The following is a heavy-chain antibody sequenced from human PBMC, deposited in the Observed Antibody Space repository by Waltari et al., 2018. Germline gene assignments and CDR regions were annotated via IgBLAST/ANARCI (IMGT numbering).Heavy chain of an antibody. D-gene: IGHD3-9*01. V-gene: IGHV3-30*03. Sequence: VQLVESGGGVVEPGRSLRLPCAASGFIFRYHGLHWVRQAPGKGLEWVASISYDGYNKYYGDSVKGRFTISRDNSAKTLHLQMSSLTTEDTAVYYCARDRWLQSRGYFDYWGQETQVTVSS. CDR2: ISYDGYNK. CDR1: GFIFRYHG. J-gene: IGHJ4*02. CDR3: ARDRWLQSRGYFDY.